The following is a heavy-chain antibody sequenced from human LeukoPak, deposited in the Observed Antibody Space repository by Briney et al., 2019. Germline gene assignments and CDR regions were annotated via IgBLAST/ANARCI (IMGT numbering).Heavy chain of an antibody. CDR3: AREIAWRELQDLDY. J-gene: IGHJ4*02. D-gene: IGHD1-26*01. CDR2: INPSGGST. V-gene: IGHV1-46*01. Sequence: GASVKVSCKASGYTFTSYFMHWVRQAPGQGLEWMGVINPSGGSTSYAQKFQGRVTMTRDTSTSTIYMELSSLRSEDTAVYYCAREIAWRELQDLDYWGQGTLVTVSS. CDR1: GYTFTSYF.